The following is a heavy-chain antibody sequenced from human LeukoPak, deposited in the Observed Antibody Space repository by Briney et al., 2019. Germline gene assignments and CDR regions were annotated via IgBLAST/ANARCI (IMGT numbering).Heavy chain of an antibody. CDR1: GGSISIYY. CDR3: ARGEDFERYYLAY. Sequence: PSETLSLTCSVSGGSISIYYWTWIRQIPGKGLEWIGYIYYTGTTNHNPWFESRATNSVDTHKNQIPLKLTAVTAADTAVYFCARGEDFERYYLAYWGQGTLVTVSS. CDR2: IYYTGTT. J-gene: IGHJ4*02. V-gene: IGHV4-59*01. D-gene: IGHD3-9*01.